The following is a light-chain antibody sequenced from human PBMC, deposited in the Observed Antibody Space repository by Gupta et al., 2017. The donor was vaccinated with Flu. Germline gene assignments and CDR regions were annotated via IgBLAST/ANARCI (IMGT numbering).Light chain of an antibody. J-gene: IGLJ3*02. CDR2: EDS. CDR1: SSNIGNNP. Sequence: VTISCTGSSSNIGNNPVSWFQQLPGTAPKLLIYEDSKRPSGIPDRFSGSKSGTSATLGITGLQTGDEADYYCETWESDRSAGGVFGGGTKLTVL. V-gene: IGLV1-51*02. CDR3: ETWESDRSAGGV.